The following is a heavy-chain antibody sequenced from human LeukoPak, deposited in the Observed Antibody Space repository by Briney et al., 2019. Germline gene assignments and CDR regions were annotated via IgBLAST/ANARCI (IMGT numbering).Heavy chain of an antibody. CDR2: IYSGGST. CDR1: GFTVSSNY. CDR3: ARDPVQYYYGSGSYYGVYFEY. Sequence: GGSLRLSCAASGFTVSSNYMSWVRQAPGKGLEWVSVIYSGGSTYYADSVKGRFTISRDNSKNLLYLQMNSLRAEDTAIYYCARDPVQYYYGSGSYYGVYFEYWGQGTLVTVSS. J-gene: IGHJ4*02. D-gene: IGHD3-10*01. V-gene: IGHV3-66*01.